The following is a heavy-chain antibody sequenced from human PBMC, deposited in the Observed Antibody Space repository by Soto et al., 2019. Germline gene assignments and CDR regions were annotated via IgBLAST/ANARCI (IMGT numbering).Heavy chain of an antibody. V-gene: IGHV1-2*02. Sequence: QVQLVQSGAEVKKPGASIKVSCEASGYTFIDYYMHWVRQAPGQGFEWMGRISPKSGGTNYAQKFEGRVTMTWDTSLNTAYMELNSLMSEDTAVYYCARPPGYISDWYYFDLWGQGTLVTVSS. CDR2: ISPKSGGT. CDR3: ARPPGYISDWYYFDL. D-gene: IGHD6-19*01. J-gene: IGHJ4*02. CDR1: GYTFIDYY.